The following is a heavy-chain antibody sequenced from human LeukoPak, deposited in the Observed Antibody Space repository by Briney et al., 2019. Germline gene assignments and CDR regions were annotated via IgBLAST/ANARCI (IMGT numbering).Heavy chain of an antibody. Sequence: SGRSLRLSCAASGFTFSSFAMTWVRQAPGKGLEWVSTVSGSAGRTDYADSVKGRFTISRDNLKNTLYLQMNGLRAEDTAVYYCAKNRGHCVDGVCHNYYYMDVWGRGTTVTVSS. D-gene: IGHD2-8*02. J-gene: IGHJ6*03. CDR2: VSGSAGRT. CDR3: AKNRGHCVDGVCHNYYYMDV. CDR1: GFTFSSFA. V-gene: IGHV3-23*01.